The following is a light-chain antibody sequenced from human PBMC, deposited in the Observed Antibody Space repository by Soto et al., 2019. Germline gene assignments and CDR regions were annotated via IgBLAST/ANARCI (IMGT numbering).Light chain of an antibody. J-gene: IGLJ1*01. V-gene: IGLV2-14*03. CDR2: DVS. CDR1: SSDVGGYNY. CDR3: SSSTSRSTYV. Sequence: VLTQPASVSGSPGQSITISCTGTSSDVGGYNYVSWYQQHPGKAPKLMIYDVSNRPSGVSNRFSGSKSGNTAPLTISGLQAEDEADYYCSSSTSRSTYVFGSGTKVTVL.